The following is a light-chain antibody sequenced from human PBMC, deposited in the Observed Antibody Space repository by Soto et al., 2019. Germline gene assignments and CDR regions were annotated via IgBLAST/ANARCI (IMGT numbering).Light chain of an antibody. J-gene: IGKJ2*01. V-gene: IGKV1-17*03. CDR2: AAS. CDR3: LQHHSYPYT. CDR1: QGIRTS. Sequence: DIQMTQSPSAMSASVGDRVTITCRASQGIRTSLAWFQQRAGEGPKRLIYAASTLESGVPSRFSGSASGTEFTLTFSTLQPEDFATYYCLQHHSYPYTFGQGTELEI.